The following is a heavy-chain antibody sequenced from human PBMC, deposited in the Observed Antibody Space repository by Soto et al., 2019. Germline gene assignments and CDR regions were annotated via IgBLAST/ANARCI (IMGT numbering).Heavy chain of an antibody. V-gene: IGHV1-18*01. D-gene: IGHD3-16*01. CDR3: ARDRIIVSVSDAFDI. Sequence: ASVKVSCKASGYTFTSYGISWVRQAPGQGLEWMGWISAYNGNTNYAQKLQGRVTMTTDTSTSTAYMELRSLISDDTAVYFCARDRIIVSVSDAFDIWGQGTMVTVSS. CDR2: ISAYNGNT. CDR1: GYTFTSYG. J-gene: IGHJ3*02.